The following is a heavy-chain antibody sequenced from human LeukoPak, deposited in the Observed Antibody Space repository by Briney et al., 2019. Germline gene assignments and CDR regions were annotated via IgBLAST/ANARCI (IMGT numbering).Heavy chain of an antibody. CDR1: GFPFGDYA. J-gene: IGHJ6*03. D-gene: IGHD5-18*01. CDR3: ARDRQVWGTYYYYYYMDV. CDR2: IRSKAYGGTT. Sequence: GGSLRLSCTASGFPFGDYAMSWVRQAPGKGLEWVGCIRSKAYGGTTEFAASVKGRFTISRDDSKSIAYLQMNSLKTEDTAVYYCARDRQVWGTYYYYYYMDVWGKGTTVTISS. V-gene: IGHV3-49*04.